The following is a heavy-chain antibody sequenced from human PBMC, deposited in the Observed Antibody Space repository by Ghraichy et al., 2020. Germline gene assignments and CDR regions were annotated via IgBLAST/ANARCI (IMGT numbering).Heavy chain of an antibody. D-gene: IGHD1-26*01. CDR3: ARPGGSYGASDY. J-gene: IGHJ4*02. CDR1: GYSFTSYG. V-gene: IGHV1-18*04. CDR2: ISPNNENT. Sequence: ASVKVSCKASGYSFTSYGMSWVRQAPGQGREWMGWISPNNENTDYAQKVKGRVTMTTDTSTSTVSMELRSLRSDDTAVYYWARPGGSYGASDYWGQGTVVTVSS.